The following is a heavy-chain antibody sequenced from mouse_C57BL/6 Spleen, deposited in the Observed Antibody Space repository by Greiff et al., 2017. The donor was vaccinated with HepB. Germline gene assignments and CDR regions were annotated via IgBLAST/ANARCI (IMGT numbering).Heavy chain of an antibody. Sequence: DVMLVESGGGLVKPGGSLKLSCAASGFTFSDYGMHWVRQAPEKGLEWVAYISSGSSTIYYADTVKGRFTISRDNAKNTLFLQMTSLRSEDTAMYYCARSLGYGSSWAMDYWGQGTSVTVSS. CDR3: ARSLGYGSSWAMDY. V-gene: IGHV5-17*01. D-gene: IGHD1-1*01. CDR2: ISSGSSTI. J-gene: IGHJ4*01. CDR1: GFTFSDYG.